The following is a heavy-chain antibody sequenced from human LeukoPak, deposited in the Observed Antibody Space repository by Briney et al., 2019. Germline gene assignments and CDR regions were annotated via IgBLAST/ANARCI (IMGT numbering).Heavy chain of an antibody. CDR2: VRSETVGGTT. J-gene: IGHJ5*02. CDR1: GFTFSNAW. V-gene: IGHV3-15*01. Sequence: GGSLRLSCAASGFTFSNAWMSWVRQAPEKGLEWVSRVRSETVGGTTDYAAPVQGRFTISRDDSKNTLYLQMNSLETDDTAVYYCTTLSYAAAPTWGQGTLVTVSS. CDR3: TTLSYAAAPT. D-gene: IGHD2-2*01.